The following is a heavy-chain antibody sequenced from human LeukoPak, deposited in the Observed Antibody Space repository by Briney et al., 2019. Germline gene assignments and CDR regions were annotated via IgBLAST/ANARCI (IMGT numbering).Heavy chain of an antibody. CDR2: IYYSGST. D-gene: IGHD5-24*01. V-gene: IGHV4-31*03. J-gene: IGHJ5*02. CDR3: ARGGALRDGYNLNWFDP. Sequence: SETLSLTCTVSGGSISSCGYYWSWLRQHPGKGLEWIGYIYYSGSTYYNPSHNSRVIITVDTSKNQFSLKLSSVTAADTAVYYCARGGALRDGYNLNWFDPWGQGTLVTVSS. CDR1: GGSISSCGYY.